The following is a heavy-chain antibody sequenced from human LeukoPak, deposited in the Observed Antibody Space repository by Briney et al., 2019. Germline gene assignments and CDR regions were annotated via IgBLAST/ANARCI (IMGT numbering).Heavy chain of an antibody. CDR2: ISWNGGSI. Sequence: GGSLRLSCAASGFTFDDYAMHWVRQAPGKGLEWVSGISWNGGSIGYADSVKGRFTISRDNAKNSLYLQMNSLRAEDTALYYCAKDTGLWFGELFSYFDYWGQGTLVTVSS. CDR3: AKDTGLWFGELFSYFDY. D-gene: IGHD3-10*01. J-gene: IGHJ4*02. CDR1: GFTFDDYA. V-gene: IGHV3-9*01.